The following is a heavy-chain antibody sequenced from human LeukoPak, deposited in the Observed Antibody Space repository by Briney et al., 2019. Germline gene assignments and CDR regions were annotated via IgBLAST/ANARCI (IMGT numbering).Heavy chain of an antibody. D-gene: IGHD2-8*02. Sequence: SETLSLTCAVSGGSISSGSYYWSWIRQPAGKGLEWIGRIYTSGSTNYNPSLKSRVTISVDTSKNQFSLKLSSVTAADTAVYYCARALWSGFDPWGQGTLVTVSS. CDR1: GGSISSGSYY. J-gene: IGHJ5*02. V-gene: IGHV4-61*02. CDR3: ARALWSGFDP. CDR2: IYTSGST.